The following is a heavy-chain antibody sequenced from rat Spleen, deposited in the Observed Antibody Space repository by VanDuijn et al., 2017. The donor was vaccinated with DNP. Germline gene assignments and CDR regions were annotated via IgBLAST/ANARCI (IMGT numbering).Heavy chain of an antibody. CDR1: GFTFSNYY. CDR3: TTYYYDGSYYPHWFAY. CDR2: SSPSGSRT. Sequence: EVRLVESGGGLVQPGRSTKLSCSASGFTFSNYYMAWVRQAPKKGLEWVAASSPSGSRTYYADSVKGRFTISRDDAKSGLYLQMNSLKSEDTATYYCTTYYYDGSYYPHWFAYWGQGTLVTVSS. D-gene: IGHD1-12*02. V-gene: IGHV5-46*01. J-gene: IGHJ3*01.